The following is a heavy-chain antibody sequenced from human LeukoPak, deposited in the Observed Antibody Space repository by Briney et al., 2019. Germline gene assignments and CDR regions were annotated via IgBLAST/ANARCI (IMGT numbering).Heavy chain of an antibody. D-gene: IGHD3-22*01. V-gene: IGHV4-59*01. CDR1: GFTFSDYY. CDR2: IYYSGST. J-gene: IGHJ4*02. CDR3: ARNRYYYDSSGYYDY. Sequence: GSLRLSCAASGFTFSDYYMSWIRQPPGKGLEWIGYIYYSGSTNYNPSLKSRVTISVDTSKNQFSLKLSSVTAADTAVYYCARNRYYYDSSGYYDYWGQGTLVTVSS.